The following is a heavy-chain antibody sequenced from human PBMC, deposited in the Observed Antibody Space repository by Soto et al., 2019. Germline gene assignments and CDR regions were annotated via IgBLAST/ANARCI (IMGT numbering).Heavy chain of an antibody. V-gene: IGHV3-30*18. CDR3: ANVDTSSYYYVLVFAY. J-gene: IGHJ4*03. D-gene: IGHD3-22*01. CDR2: ISCDGGNK. Sequence: PGGSLRLSCAASGFTFSSYGMHWVRQAPGKGLEWVADISCDGGNKYYADSVKGRFTISRDNSKNTLYLQMNSLRAEDTAEYYCANVDTSSYYYVLVFAYWGQGXLVTVSS. CDR1: GFTFSSYG.